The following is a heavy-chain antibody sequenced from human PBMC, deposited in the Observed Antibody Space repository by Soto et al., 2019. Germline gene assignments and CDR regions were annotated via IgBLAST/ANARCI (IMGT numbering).Heavy chain of an antibody. V-gene: IGHV1-69*01. CDR1: GGTFSSYA. J-gene: IGHJ6*02. CDR3: AIDPGIAARPGYYYGMYV. Sequence: QVQLVQSGAEVKKPGSSVKVSCKASGGTFSSYAISWVRQAPGQGLEWMGGIIPIFGTANYAQKFQGRVTITADESTSTAYMNLSSLRSEDTAVYYCAIDPGIAARPGYYYGMYVWGQGTTVTVS. CDR2: IIPIFGTA. D-gene: IGHD6-6*01.